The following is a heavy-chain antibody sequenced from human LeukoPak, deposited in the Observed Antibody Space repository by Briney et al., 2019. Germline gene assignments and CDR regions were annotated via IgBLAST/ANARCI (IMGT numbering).Heavy chain of an antibody. Sequence: ASVKVSCKASGYTFTSYGISWVRQAPGQGLERMGWISAYNGNTNYAQKLQGRVTMTTDTSTSTAYMELRSLRAEDTAVYYCARPKEGSHYFDYWGQGTLVTVSS. CDR2: ISAYNGNT. V-gene: IGHV1-18*01. CDR1: GYTFTSYG. J-gene: IGHJ4*02. CDR3: ARPKEGSHYFDY.